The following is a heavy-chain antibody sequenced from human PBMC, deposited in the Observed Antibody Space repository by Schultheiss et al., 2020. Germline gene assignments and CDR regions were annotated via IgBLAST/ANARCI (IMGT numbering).Heavy chain of an antibody. Sequence: GGSLRLSCATSGFTFIDYALNWVRQAPGKGLEWVSSISSSSSYIYYADSVKGRFTISRDNAKNSLYLQMNSLRAEDTAVYYCARVAVATTPSPYGMDVWGQGTTVTVPS. J-gene: IGHJ6*02. D-gene: IGHD5-12*01. CDR1: GFTFIDYA. V-gene: IGHV3-21*01. CDR2: ISSSSSYI. CDR3: ARVAVATTPSPYGMDV.